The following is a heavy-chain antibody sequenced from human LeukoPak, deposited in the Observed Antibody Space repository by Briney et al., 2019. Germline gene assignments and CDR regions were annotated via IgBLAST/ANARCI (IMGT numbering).Heavy chain of an antibody. CDR3: ARGPTSVNLDF. J-gene: IGHJ4*02. CDR2: ISNYNGNT. Sequence: ASVKDSCKASGYMFSNYGITWVRQAPGQGLEWMGWISNYNGNTNYAQRFQGRVSMTTDTSTTTVYMELTSLRSDDTAVYYCARGPTSVNLDFWGQGTLVTVSS. V-gene: IGHV1-18*01. CDR1: GYMFSNYG. D-gene: IGHD4-17*01.